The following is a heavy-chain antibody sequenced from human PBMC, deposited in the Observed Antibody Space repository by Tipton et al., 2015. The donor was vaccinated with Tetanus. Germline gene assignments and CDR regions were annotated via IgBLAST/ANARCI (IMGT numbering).Heavy chain of an antibody. D-gene: IGHD3-16*01. J-gene: IGHJ3*02. CDR1: GASFSDYY. Sequence: LRLSCAVYGASFSDYYWSWIRQAPGKALEWIGSIYYSGSTFYHPSLKSRVAISVDTSKNQFSLKLSSVTAADTAVYYCARTWGVWVTSIDAFDIWGQGTKVAVSS. CDR2: IYYSGST. V-gene: IGHV4-34*01. CDR3: ARTWGVWVTSIDAFDI.